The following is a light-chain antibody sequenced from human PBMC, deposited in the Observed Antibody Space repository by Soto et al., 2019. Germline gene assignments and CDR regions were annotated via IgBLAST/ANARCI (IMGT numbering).Light chain of an antibody. CDR3: QKSYSTLAIT. CDR2: AAS. V-gene: IGKV1-39*01. CDR1: QSISSY. Sequence: DIQMTQSPSSLSASVGDRVTITCRASQSISSYLNWYQQKPGKAPKLLIYAASSLQSGVPSRFSGSGSGTDFTLTISSLQPEDFATYYRQKSYSTLAITFGQGTRLEIK. J-gene: IGKJ5*01.